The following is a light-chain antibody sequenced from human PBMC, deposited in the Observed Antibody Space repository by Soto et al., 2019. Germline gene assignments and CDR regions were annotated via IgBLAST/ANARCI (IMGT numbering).Light chain of an antibody. V-gene: IGKV3-15*01. Sequence: EIVMTEPPVTLSVSTDERAPLSCSASQHISSNLAWYQQKPGQAPRLLIYGASTRATGIPARFSGSGSAIEFTLTISSLQSEDVAAYYCKQYNNWPRTLGQGTKVDIK. J-gene: IGKJ1*01. CDR1: QHISSN. CDR3: KQYNNWPRT. CDR2: GAS.